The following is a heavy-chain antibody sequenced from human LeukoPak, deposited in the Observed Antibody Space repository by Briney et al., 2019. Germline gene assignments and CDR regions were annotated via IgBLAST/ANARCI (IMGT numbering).Heavy chain of an antibody. J-gene: IGHJ5*02. V-gene: IGHV4-4*02. CDR3: ARGLRLGELSLPWFDP. D-gene: IGHD3-16*02. CDR1: GGSISSSNW. Sequence: SETLSLTCAVSGGSISSSNWWSWVRQPPGKGLEWIGEIYHSGSTNYNPSLKSRVTISVDKSKNQFSLKLSSVTAADTAVYYCARGLRLGELSLPWFDPWGQGTLVTVSS. CDR2: IYHSGST.